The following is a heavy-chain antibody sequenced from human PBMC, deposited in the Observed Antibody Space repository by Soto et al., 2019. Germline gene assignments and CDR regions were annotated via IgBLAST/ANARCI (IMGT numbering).Heavy chain of an antibody. CDR3: ARGQRFSDWFAP. J-gene: IGHJ5*02. Sequence: SETLSLTCTVTGGTLSGYYWTRIRQSAGGGLEWIGRIYSSVSTNYDPSLKSRVTISLDTSMSHFSLRLRSVSAADTAVYYCARGQRFSDWFAPWGQGTLVTVSS. D-gene: IGHD3-3*01. CDR2: IYSSVST. CDR1: GGTLSGYY. V-gene: IGHV4-4*07.